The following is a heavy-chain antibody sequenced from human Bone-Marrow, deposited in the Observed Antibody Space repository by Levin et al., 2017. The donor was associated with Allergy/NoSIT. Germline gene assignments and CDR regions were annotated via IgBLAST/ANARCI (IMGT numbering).Heavy chain of an antibody. CDR1: GFTFSRYW. J-gene: IGHJ3*02. CDR2: LKSDGNYT. CDR3: ARGHDVIGDGFDI. Sequence: GESLKISCAASGFTFSRYWMHWVRQAPGKGLVWVSRLKSDGNYTSYADSVKGRFTIFRDNAKNTLCLQMDNLRAEDTAVYYCARGHDVIGDGFDIWGQGRMVTVS. V-gene: IGHV3-74*01. D-gene: IGHD2-21*01.